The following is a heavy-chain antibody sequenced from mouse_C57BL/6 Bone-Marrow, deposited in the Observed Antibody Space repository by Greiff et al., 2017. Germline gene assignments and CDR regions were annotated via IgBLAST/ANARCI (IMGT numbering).Heavy chain of an antibody. J-gene: IGHJ3*01. V-gene: IGHV14-4*01. D-gene: IGHD2-4*01. Sequence: DVQLQESGAELVRPGASVTLSCTASGFNIKDDYMHWVKPRPEQGLEWIGWIDPENGDTEYASKFHGKATITAETSSNTAYLQLSSLTSEDTAVYYGTVFYYDYDWFAYWGQGTLVTVSA. CDR3: TVFYYDYDWFAY. CDR1: GFNIKDDY. CDR2: IDPENGDT.